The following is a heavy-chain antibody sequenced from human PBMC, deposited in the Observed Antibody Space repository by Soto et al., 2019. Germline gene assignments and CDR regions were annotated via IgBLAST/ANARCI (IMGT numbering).Heavy chain of an antibody. J-gene: IGHJ5*02. Sequence: SETLSLTCSVTGGSINNYYWSWVRQSAGKGLEWIGRVFTTGTTDYNPSLKGRVTISVDTSRNQFSLSLRSVTAADTAIYYCARDFNSIFDDFADMRWNFDPWGQGTLVTVSS. CDR3: ARDFNSIFDDFADMRWNFDP. CDR1: GGSINNYY. CDR2: VFTTGTT. V-gene: IGHV4-4*07. D-gene: IGHD3-3*02.